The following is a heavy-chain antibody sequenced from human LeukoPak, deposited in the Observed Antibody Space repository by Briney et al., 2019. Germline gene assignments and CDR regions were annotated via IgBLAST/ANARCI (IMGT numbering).Heavy chain of an antibody. D-gene: IGHD6-19*01. J-gene: IGHJ4*01. Sequence: SETLSLTCTVSGGSISSSSYYWGWIRQPPGKGLEWIGYIYYSGSTNYNPSLKSRVTISVDTSKNQFSLKLSSVAAADTAVYYCARERYSSGWYATEYYFDYWGQGTLVTVSS. CDR1: GGSISSSSYY. CDR3: ARERYSSGWYATEYYFDY. V-gene: IGHV4-61*01. CDR2: IYYSGST.